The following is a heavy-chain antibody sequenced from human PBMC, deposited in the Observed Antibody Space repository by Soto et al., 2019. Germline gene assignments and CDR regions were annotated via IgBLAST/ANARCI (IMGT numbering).Heavy chain of an antibody. V-gene: IGHV4-30-4*01. J-gene: IGHJ6*02. Sequence: PSETLSLTCAVSGGSISSGDYYWSWIRQPPGKGLEWIGYIYYSGSTYYNPSLKSRVTISVDTSKNQFSLKLNSVTAADTAVYYCARDNYYGSGYYYYGMDVWGQGTTVTVSS. CDR2: IYYSGST. D-gene: IGHD3-10*01. CDR1: GGSISSGDYY. CDR3: ARDNYYGSGYYYYGMDV.